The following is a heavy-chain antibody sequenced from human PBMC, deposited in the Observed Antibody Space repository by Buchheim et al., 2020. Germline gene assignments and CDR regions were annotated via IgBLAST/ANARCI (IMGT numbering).Heavy chain of an antibody. V-gene: IGHV3-7*01. Sequence: EVQLVESGGGLVQPGGSLRLSCAASGFTFHIYWMSWVRQAPGKGLEWVANIRQDGSEKYYVDSVKGRFTISRDNAKKSVYLQMNSLRVEDTAVYFCARDRRYYDSSGENYWGQGTL. D-gene: IGHD3-22*01. CDR2: IRQDGSEK. CDR3: ARDRRYYDSSGENY. J-gene: IGHJ4*02. CDR1: GFTFHIYW.